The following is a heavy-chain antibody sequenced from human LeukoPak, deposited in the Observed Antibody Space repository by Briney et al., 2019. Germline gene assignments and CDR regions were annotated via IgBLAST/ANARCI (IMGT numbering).Heavy chain of an antibody. Sequence: GGSLRLSCTASGFTFSSYWVNWVRQAPGRGLEWVANINQDGSAKQYVDPVRGRFIISRDNTKKSLYLQLNSLRVEDTAVYYCARTGYSSNCADYWGQGTVVTVSS. J-gene: IGHJ4*02. CDR3: ARTGYSSNCADY. V-gene: IGHV3-7*01. CDR1: GFTFSSYW. D-gene: IGHD6-13*01. CDR2: INQDGSAK.